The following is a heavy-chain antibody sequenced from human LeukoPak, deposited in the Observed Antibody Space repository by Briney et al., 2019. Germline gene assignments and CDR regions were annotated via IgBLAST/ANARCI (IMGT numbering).Heavy chain of an antibody. Sequence: PSETLSLTCSVSGGSIRSSSYYWAWIRQPPGQGLEWIATGHYSGSTFYNPSLKSRLTLSIDTSKNLFSLQVTSVTAADTAMYYCVRGQGAFGGYEWANWFDPWGQGTLVTVSS. D-gene: IGHD5-12*01. CDR2: GHYSGST. CDR1: GGSIRSSSYY. V-gene: IGHV4-39*02. J-gene: IGHJ5*02. CDR3: VRGQGAFGGYEWANWFDP.